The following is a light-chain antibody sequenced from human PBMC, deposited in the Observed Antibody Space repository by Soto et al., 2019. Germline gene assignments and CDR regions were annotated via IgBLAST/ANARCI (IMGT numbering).Light chain of an antibody. CDR2: ENY. CDR3: CSYAGSSTSRV. V-gene: IGLV2-23*01. J-gene: IGLJ3*02. CDR1: SSDVGSYNL. Sequence: QSALTQPASVSGSPGQSITISCTGTSSDVGSYNLVSWYQQHPGKAPKLMIYENYKRPSGASNRFSGSKSGNTASVTISGLQAEDEADYYCCSYAGSSTSRVFGGGTKVTVL.